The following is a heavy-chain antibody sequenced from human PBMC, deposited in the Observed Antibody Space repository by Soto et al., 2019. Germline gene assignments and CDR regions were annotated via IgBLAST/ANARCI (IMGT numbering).Heavy chain of an antibody. D-gene: IGHD5-12*01. CDR2: IYSGGST. V-gene: IGHV3-66*01. CDR3: ARESRYSGYDYKVPFDY. Sequence: EVQLVESGGGLVQPGGSLRLSCAASGFTVSSNYMSWVRQAPGKGLEWVSVIYSGGSTYDADSVKGRVTISRDNSKNTLYLQMNRLRAEDTAVYYCARESRYSGYDYKVPFDYWGQGTLVTVSS. CDR1: GFTVSSNY. J-gene: IGHJ4*02.